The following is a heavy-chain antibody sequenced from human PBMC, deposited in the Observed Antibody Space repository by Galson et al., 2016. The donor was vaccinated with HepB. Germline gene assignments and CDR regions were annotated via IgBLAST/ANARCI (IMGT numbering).Heavy chain of an antibody. D-gene: IGHD2-2*01. CDR2: ISWNSLII. CDR3: AKDKSPCASTWIDY. CDR1: GFTFDDHA. J-gene: IGHJ4*02. V-gene: IGHV3-9*01. Sequence: SGAEVKKPGESLKISCAASGFTFDDHAMHWVRQAPGKGLEWVSGISWNSLIIVYADSVKGRFTVSRDNAENSLYLQVNSLRPEDSAFYYCAKDKSPCASTWIDYWGQGTLVTVSP.